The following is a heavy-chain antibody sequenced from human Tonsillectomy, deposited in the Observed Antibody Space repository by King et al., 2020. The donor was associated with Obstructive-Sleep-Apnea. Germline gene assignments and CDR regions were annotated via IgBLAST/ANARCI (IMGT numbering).Heavy chain of an antibody. CDR3: ARGANAADEAFDI. J-gene: IGHJ3*02. Sequence: VQLKESGPGLVKPSKTLSLTCTVSGGSISSFYWTWIRQFPGKGLEWIGYIYYSGRTNYNPSLKSRVTISVDTSKNQFSLHLNSVTPADTAVYFCARGANAADEAFDIWGQGTMVTVSS. V-gene: IGHV4-59*01. CDR2: IYYSGRT. CDR1: GGSISSFY. D-gene: IGHD1-26*01.